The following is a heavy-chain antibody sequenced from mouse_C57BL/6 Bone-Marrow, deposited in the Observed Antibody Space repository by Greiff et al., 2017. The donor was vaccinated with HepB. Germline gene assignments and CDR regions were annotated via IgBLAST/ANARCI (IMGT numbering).Heavy chain of an antibody. CDR3: ARDRAVALYYYAMDY. J-gene: IGHJ4*01. D-gene: IGHD1-1*01. CDR1: GFTFSSYA. CDR2: ISDGGSYT. Sequence: EVKLQESGGGLVKPGGSLKLSCAASGFTFSSYAMSWVRQTPGKRLEWVATISDGGSYTYYPDNVKGRFTISRDNAKNNLYLQMSHLKSEDTAMYYCARDRAVALYYYAMDYWGQGTSVTVSS. V-gene: IGHV5-4*01.